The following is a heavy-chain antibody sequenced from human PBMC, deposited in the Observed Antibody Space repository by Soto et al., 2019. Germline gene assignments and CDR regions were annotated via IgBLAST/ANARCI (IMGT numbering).Heavy chain of an antibody. CDR3: ARLGGVAARTFDY. J-gene: IGHJ4*02. CDR1: GGSISGFW. D-gene: IGHD6-6*01. V-gene: IGHV4-59*01. CDR2: IYYTGRT. Sequence: SETLSRTGTGCGGSISGFWWTWIRQSPGKGLEWIGYIYYTGRTDYNPSLASRLTISVDPSKTQLSLNLRSVSPADTAVYYCARLGGVAARTFDYWGPGTLVTVSS.